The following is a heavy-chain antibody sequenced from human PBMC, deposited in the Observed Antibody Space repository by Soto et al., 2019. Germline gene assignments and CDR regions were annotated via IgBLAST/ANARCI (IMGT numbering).Heavy chain of an antibody. CDR3: ASGGSSLNFDS. CDR2: IYSGGDT. Sequence: GGSLRLSCAASGFTVSSDYMSWVRRAPGKGLEWVSVIYSGGDTHYADSVKGRFTISRDNSKNTLYLQMNSLRAEDTAVYYCASGGSSLNFDSWGQGTLVTVSS. J-gene: IGHJ4*02. CDR1: GFTVSSDY. D-gene: IGHD6-6*01. V-gene: IGHV3-66*01.